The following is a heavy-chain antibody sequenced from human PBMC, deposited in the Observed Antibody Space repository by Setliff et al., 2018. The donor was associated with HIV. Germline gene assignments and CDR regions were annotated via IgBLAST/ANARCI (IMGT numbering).Heavy chain of an antibody. V-gene: IGHV4-4*09. Sequence: PSETLSLTCTVSGGSISPYYWSWIRQPPGKGLEWIGYIYTIGGTNYNPSLKSRVTISVDTSKNQFSLKLTSVTAADTAVYYCAITSSGSIRLDHWGQGTLVTVSS. CDR2: IYTIGGT. CDR3: AITSSGSIRLDH. CDR1: GGSISPYY. J-gene: IGHJ4*02. D-gene: IGHD3-10*01.